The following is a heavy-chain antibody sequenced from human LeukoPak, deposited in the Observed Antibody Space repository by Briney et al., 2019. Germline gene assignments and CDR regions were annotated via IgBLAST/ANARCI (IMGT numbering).Heavy chain of an antibody. CDR3: ARDLGQYYDTSDNWFDP. V-gene: IGHV3-53*01. CDR2: IYSGGTT. D-gene: IGHD3-22*01. Sequence: GGSLRLSCAASGFTVSSSYMTWVRQAPGKGLEWVSHIYSGGTTYYADSVKGRFTISRDNAKNTLNLQMNSLRAEDTAVYYCARDLGQYYDTSDNWFDPWGQGTLVTVSS. CDR1: GFTVSSSY. J-gene: IGHJ5*02.